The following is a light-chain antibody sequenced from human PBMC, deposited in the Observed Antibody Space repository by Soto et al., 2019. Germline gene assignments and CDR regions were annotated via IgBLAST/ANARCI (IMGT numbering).Light chain of an antibody. CDR2: AAS. J-gene: IGKJ5*01. V-gene: IGKV1-39*01. Sequence: DIQMTQSPSSLSASVGDRVTITCRASQSISSYLNWYQQKPGKAPKLLIYAASSLQSGVPSRFSGSGSGTEFTLTIGGLQPDDFATYYYQQFNSYPITFGQGTRLEIK. CDR3: QQFNSYPIT. CDR1: QSISSY.